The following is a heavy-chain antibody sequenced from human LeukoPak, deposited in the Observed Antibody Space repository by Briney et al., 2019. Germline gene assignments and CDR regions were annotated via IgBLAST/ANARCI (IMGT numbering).Heavy chain of an antibody. J-gene: IGHJ6*03. Sequence: PGGSLRLSCAASGFTFSSYGMHWVRQAPGKGLEWVAFIRYDGSNRYYADSVKGRFTISRDNSKNTLYLQMNSLRAEDTAVYYCAKGAVVVVPAAPSYRQAYYYYYYMDVWGKGTTVTVSS. CDR2: IRYDGSNR. D-gene: IGHD2-2*01. CDR1: GFTFSSYG. V-gene: IGHV3-30*02. CDR3: AKGAVVVVPAAPSYRQAYYYYYYMDV.